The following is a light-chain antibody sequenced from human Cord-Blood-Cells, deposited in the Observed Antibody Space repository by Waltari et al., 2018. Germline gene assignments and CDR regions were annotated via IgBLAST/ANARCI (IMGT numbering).Light chain of an antibody. J-gene: IGKJ1*01. CDR2: GAS. V-gene: IGKV3-20*01. CDR3: QQYGSSPRT. Sequence: EIVLTQSPGTLSLSPGERATLSCRASQSVSSSYLAWYQQKPGQAPRLLSYGASSRATGIPDRFSGSGSGTDFTLTISRLEPEDFAVYYCQQYGSSPRTFGQGTKVGIK. CDR1: QSVSSSY.